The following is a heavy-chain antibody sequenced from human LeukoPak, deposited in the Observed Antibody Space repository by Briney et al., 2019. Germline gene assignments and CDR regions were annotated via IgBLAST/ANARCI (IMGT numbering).Heavy chain of an antibody. J-gene: IGHJ5*02. CDR1: GGSFSGYY. CDR3: ARPSYYDSSRGNWFDP. Sequence: SETLSLTCAVYGGSFSGYYWSWIRQPPGKGLEWIGSIYYGGSTYYNPSLKSRVTISVDTSKNQFSLKLSSVTAADTAVYYCARPSYYDSSRGNWFDPWGQGTLVTVSS. CDR2: IYYGGST. D-gene: IGHD3-22*01. V-gene: IGHV4-34*01.